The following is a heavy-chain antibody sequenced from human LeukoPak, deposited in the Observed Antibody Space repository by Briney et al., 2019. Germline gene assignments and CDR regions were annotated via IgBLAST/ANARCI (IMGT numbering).Heavy chain of an antibody. CDR2: IYHSGST. V-gene: IGHV4-30-2*01. CDR3: ARDSPGVYWYFDL. J-gene: IGHJ2*01. D-gene: IGHD3-10*01. CDR1: GGSISSGGYS. Sequence: SETLSLTCAVSGGSISSGGYSWSWIRQPPGKGLEWIGYIYHSGSTYYNPSLKSRVTISVDRSKNQFSLKLSSVTAADTAVYYCARDSPGVYWYFDLWGRGTLVTVPS.